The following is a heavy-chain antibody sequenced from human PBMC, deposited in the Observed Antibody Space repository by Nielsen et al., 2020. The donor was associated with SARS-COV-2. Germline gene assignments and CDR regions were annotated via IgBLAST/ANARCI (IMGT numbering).Heavy chain of an antibody. V-gene: IGHV1-2*06. CDR1: GYTFTSYD. CDR3: ARARSGNYPDY. Sequence: ASVKVSCKASGYTFTSYDINWVRQATGQGLEWMGRINPNSGGTNYAQKFQGRVTMTRDTSISTAYMELSRLRSDDTAVYYCARARSGNYPDYWGQGTLVTVSS. CDR2: INPNSGGT. J-gene: IGHJ4*02.